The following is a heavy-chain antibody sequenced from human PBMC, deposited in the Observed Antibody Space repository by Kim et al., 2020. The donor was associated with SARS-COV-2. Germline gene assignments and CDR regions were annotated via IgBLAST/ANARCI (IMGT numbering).Heavy chain of an antibody. CDR1: GYTFTSYA. V-gene: IGHV1-3*01. CDR3: ARGGVYYDSSGYYPDY. CDR2: INAGNGNT. Sequence: ASVKVSCKASGYTFTSYAMHWVRQAPGQRLEWMGWINAGNGNTKYSQKFQGRVTITRDTSASTAYMELSSLRSEDTAVYYCARGGVYYDSSGYYPDYWGQGTLVTVSS. J-gene: IGHJ4*02. D-gene: IGHD3-22*01.